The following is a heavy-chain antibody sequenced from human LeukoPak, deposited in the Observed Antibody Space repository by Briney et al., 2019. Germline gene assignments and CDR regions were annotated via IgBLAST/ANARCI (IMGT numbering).Heavy chain of an antibody. Sequence: PSGTLSLTCTVSGYSISRGYYWGWIRQPPGKGLEWIGNIHHSGSTYYNPSLKSRVTISVDMSKNQFSLQLSSVTAADTAVYYCARASGYSYGWNWFDPWGQGTLVTVSS. CDR1: GYSISRGYY. J-gene: IGHJ5*02. CDR3: ARASGYSYGWNWFDP. D-gene: IGHD5-18*01. V-gene: IGHV4-38-2*02. CDR2: IHHSGST.